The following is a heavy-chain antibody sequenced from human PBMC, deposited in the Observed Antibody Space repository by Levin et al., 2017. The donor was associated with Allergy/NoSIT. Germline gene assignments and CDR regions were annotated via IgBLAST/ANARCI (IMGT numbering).Heavy chain of an antibody. CDR3: ARLSSTWYLIDY. D-gene: IGHD6-13*01. CDR1: GGSISSSSYY. Sequence: SETLSLTCTVSGGSISSSSYYWGWIRQPPGKGLEWIGSIYYSGSTYYNPSLKSRVTISVDTSKNQFSLKLNSVTAADTAVYYCARLSSTWYLIDYWGQGTLVTVSS. J-gene: IGHJ4*02. V-gene: IGHV4-39*01. CDR2: IYYSGST.